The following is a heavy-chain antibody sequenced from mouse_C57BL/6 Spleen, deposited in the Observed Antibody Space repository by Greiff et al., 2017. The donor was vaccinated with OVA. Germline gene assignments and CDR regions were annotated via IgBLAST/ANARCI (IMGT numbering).Heavy chain of an antibody. Sequence: QVQLQQSGAELMKPGASVKLSCKATGYTFTGYWIEWVKQRPGHGLEWIGEILPGSGSTNYNEKFKGKATFTADTSSNTAYMQLSSLTTEDSAIEYCAGSEGADSSGVLFDYWGQGTTLTVSS. CDR1: GYTFTGYW. V-gene: IGHV1-9*01. CDR3: AGSEGADSSGVLFDY. D-gene: IGHD3-2*02. J-gene: IGHJ2*01. CDR2: ILPGSGST.